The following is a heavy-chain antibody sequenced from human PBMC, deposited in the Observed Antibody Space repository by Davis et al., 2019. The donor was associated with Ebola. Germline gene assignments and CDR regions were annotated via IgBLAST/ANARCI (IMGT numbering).Heavy chain of an antibody. CDR3: ARGENYGSGSVDY. CDR2: INHSGST. CDR1: GGSFSGYY. D-gene: IGHD3-10*01. V-gene: IGHV4-34*01. J-gene: IGHJ4*02. Sequence: MPSETLSLTCAVYGGSFSGYYWSWIRQPPGKGLEWIGEINHSGSTNYNPSLKSRVTISVDTSKSQFSLKLSSVTAADTAVYYCARGENYGSGSVDYWGQGTLVTVSS.